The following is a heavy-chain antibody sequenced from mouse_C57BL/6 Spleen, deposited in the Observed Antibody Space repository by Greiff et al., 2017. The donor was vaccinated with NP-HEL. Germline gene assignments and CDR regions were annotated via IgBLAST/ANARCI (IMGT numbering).Heavy chain of an antibody. CDR1: GYTFTSYW. D-gene: IGHD2-10*01. Sequence: VQLQQPGAELVKPGASVKLSCKASGYTFTSYWMQWVKQRPGQGLEWIGEIDPSDSYTNYNQKFKGKATLTVATSSSTAYMQLSSLTSEDSAVYYCARSYSYDFDDWGQGTTLTVAS. CDR2: IDPSDSYT. V-gene: IGHV1-50*01. CDR3: ARSYSYDFDD. J-gene: IGHJ2*01.